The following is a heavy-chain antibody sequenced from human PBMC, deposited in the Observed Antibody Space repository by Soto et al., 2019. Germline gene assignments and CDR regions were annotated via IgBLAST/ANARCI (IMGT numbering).Heavy chain of an antibody. V-gene: IGHV4-34*01. D-gene: IGHD5-12*01. CDR2: INHSGST. J-gene: IGHJ6*03. CDR1: GGSFSGYY. Sequence: QVQLQQWGAGLLKPSETLSLTCAVYGGSFSGYYWSWIRQPPGKGLEWIGEINHSGSTNYNPSLKNRVTISVDTSKNQFSLKLSSVTAADTAVYYCARMGGGYDFFYYYMDVWGKGTTVTVSS. CDR3: ARMGGGYDFFYYYMDV.